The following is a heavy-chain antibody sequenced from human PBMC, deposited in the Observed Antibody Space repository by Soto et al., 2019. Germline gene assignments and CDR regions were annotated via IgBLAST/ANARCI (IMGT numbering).Heavy chain of an antibody. J-gene: IGHJ4*02. CDR3: ARWVSGSPDN. CDR2: TKNKANRYTT. Sequence: EVQLVESGGGLVQPGGSPRLSCAASGFTLSDHYMDWVRQAPGKGLEWVGRTKNKANRYTTEYAASVNGRFTISRDDSKNSLYLQMNSLKTEDTAVYYCARWVSGSPDNWGQGTLVTVSS. CDR1: GFTLSDHY. V-gene: IGHV3-72*01. D-gene: IGHD1-26*01.